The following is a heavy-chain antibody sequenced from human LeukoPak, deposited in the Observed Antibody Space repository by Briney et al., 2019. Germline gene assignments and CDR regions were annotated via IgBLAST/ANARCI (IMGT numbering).Heavy chain of an antibody. CDR1: GYTFTGYY. CDR3: ARTGQQLGFYGMDV. D-gene: IGHD6-13*01. CDR2: INPNSGGT. Sequence: ASVKVSCKASGYTFTGYYMHWMRQAPGLGLDWMGWINPNSGGTNYAQKFQGWVTMTRDTSISTAYMELSRLRSDDTAVYYCARTGQQLGFYGMDVWGQGTTVTVSS. V-gene: IGHV1-2*04. J-gene: IGHJ6*02.